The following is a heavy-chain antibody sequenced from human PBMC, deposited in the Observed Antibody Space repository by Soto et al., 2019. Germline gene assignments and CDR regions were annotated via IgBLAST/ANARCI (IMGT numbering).Heavy chain of an antibody. J-gene: IGHJ4*02. CDR2: ISAYNGNT. CDR3: ARLGDYYDSSGYYLDY. V-gene: IGHV1-18*01. D-gene: IGHD3-22*01. CDR1: GLTFNRYG. Sequence: GALVKVSCKASGLTFNRYGISWGRPAPGQGLEWMGWISAYNGNTNYAQKLQGRVTMTTDTSTSTAYMELRSLRSDDTAVYYCARLGDYYDSSGYYLDYWGQGTLVTVSS.